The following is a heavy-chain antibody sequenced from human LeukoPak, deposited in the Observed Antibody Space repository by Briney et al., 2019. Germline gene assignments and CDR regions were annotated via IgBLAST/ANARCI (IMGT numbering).Heavy chain of an antibody. V-gene: IGHV1-69*05. CDR1: EYTFTGYY. CDR2: IIPIFGTA. CDR3: ARGPELDWNDNYYYYYMDV. J-gene: IGHJ6*03. D-gene: IGHD1-1*01. Sequence: GASVKVSCKASEYTFTGYYMHWVRQAPGQGLEWMGGIIPIFGTANYAQKFQGRVTITTDGSTSTAYMELSSLRSEDTAVYYCARGPELDWNDNYYYYYMDVWGKGTTVTVSS.